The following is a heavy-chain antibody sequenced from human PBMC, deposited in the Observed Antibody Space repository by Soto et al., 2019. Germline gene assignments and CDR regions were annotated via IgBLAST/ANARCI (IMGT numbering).Heavy chain of an antibody. J-gene: IGHJ5*02. V-gene: IGHV1-69*01. CDR1: GGTFSSYA. D-gene: IGHD3-10*01. Sequence: QVPLVQSGAEVKKPGSSVTVSCKASGGTFSSYAIHWVRQAPGQGLEWMGGIIPMYGPAKYAKRFQGRVTITADESTTTVYMELTSLTSQDTAAYYCARVTSMVRGVIDNWFDPWGHGTLVTVSS. CDR2: IIPMYGPA. CDR3: ARVTSMVRGVIDNWFDP.